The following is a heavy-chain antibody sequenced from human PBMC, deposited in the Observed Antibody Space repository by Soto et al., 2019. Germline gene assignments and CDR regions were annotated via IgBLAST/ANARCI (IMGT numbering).Heavy chain of an antibody. CDR1: GFTFRNSF. J-gene: IGHJ5*02. V-gene: IGHV3-11*01. CDR2: IGSHGSTI. Sequence: GGALKLSCVVSGFTFRNSFMSWIRQAPGKGLEWISYIGSHGSTIYYADSVKGRFTISRDNTKNSLFLQMDSLRVDDTAVYYCARNRAPTNWFDPWGQGTLVTVSS. CDR3: ARNRAPTNWFDP.